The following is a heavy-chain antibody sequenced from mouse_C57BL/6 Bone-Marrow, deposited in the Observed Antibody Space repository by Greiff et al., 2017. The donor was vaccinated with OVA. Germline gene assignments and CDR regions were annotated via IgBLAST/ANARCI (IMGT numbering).Heavy chain of an antibody. CDR2: IDPETGGT. D-gene: IGHD2-5*01. V-gene: IGHV1-15*01. Sequence: VKLKQSGAELVRPGASVTLSCKASGYTFTDYEMHWVKQTPVHGLEWIGAIDPETGGTAYNQKFKGKAILTADKSSSTAYMELRSLTSEDSAVYYCTRGYSNYYAMDYWGQGTSVTVSS. J-gene: IGHJ4*01. CDR1: GYTFTDYE. CDR3: TRGYSNYYAMDY.